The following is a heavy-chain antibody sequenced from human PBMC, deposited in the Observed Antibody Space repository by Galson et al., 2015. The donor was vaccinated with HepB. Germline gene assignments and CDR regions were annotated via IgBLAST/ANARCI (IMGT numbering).Heavy chain of an antibody. CDR1: GGSISGYY. V-gene: IGHV4-59*01. D-gene: IGHD3-9*01. Sequence: QVQLQESGPGLVKPSETLSLTCPVSGGSISGYYWSWIRQPPGKGLDWIGYISYTGSTNYNASLKSRVTMSVNTPNNQLSLKLSSGTAADTAVYYCARLEKDVLTGYWYFDYWGQGALVIVSS. CDR3: ARLEKDVLTGYWYFDY. J-gene: IGHJ4*02. CDR2: ISYTGST.